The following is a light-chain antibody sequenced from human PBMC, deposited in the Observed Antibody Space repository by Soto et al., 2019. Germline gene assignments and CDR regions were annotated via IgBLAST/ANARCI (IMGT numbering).Light chain of an antibody. J-gene: IGLJ3*02. CDR1: SSNIGAGYD. CDR3: QSYDSSLSGQGV. V-gene: IGLV1-40*01. Sequence: QAVVTQPRSVSGAPGQRVTIFCTGSSSNIGAGYDVHWYQQLPGTAPKLLIYGNTNRPSGVPDRFSGSKSGTSASLAITGLQAEDEADYYCQSYDSSLSGQGVFGGGTKLTVL. CDR2: GNT.